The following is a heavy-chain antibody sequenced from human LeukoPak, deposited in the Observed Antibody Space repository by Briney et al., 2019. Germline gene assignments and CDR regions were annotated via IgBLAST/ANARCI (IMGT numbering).Heavy chain of an antibody. D-gene: IGHD2-15*01. J-gene: IGHJ5*02. CDR3: ARGLRYCSGGSCNWFDP. Sequence: ASVKVSCKASGYTFTGYYMHWVRQAPGQGLEWMGWINPNSGGTNYAQKFQGRVTTTRDTSISTAYMELSRLRSDDTAVYYCARGLRYCSGGSCNWFDPWGQGTLVTVSS. V-gene: IGHV1-2*02. CDR2: INPNSGGT. CDR1: GYTFTGYY.